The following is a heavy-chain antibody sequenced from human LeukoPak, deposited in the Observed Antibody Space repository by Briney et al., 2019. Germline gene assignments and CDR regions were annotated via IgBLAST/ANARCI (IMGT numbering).Heavy chain of an antibody. Sequence: GGSLRLSCAASGFTFSSYDMHWVRQATGKGLEWVSGIGTAGDIYYPGSVKGRFTISRDNAKNSLYLQMNSLRAEDTAVYYCAELGITMIGGVWGKGTTVTISS. J-gene: IGHJ6*04. CDR3: AELGITMIGGV. D-gene: IGHD3-10*02. CDR1: GFTFSSYD. V-gene: IGHV3-13*01. CDR2: IGTAGDI.